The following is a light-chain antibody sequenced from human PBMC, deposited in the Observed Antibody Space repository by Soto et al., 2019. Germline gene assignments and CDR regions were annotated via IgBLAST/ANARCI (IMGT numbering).Light chain of an antibody. Sequence: EIMLKQSPGTLSLSPGERATLSCRASQTVRNNYLAWYQQKPGQAPRLLIYGASSRATGIPDRFSGSGSGTDFTLTISRLEPEDFAVYYCQQYGSSPRTFGQGTKVDIK. CDR3: QQYGSSPRT. J-gene: IGKJ1*01. CDR1: QTVRNNY. CDR2: GAS. V-gene: IGKV3-20*01.